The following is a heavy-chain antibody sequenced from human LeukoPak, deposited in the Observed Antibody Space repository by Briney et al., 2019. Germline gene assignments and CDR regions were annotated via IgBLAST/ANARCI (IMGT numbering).Heavy chain of an antibody. CDR1: GFTFSSYW. CDR3: ARDSVDTTMVGLIDY. J-gene: IGHJ4*01. V-gene: IGHV3-74*01. CDR2: INSDGSST. D-gene: IGHD5-18*01. Sequence: GGSRRLSCAASGFTFSSYWMHWVRQAPGKGLVWVSRINSDGSSTTYADSVKGRFTISRDNAKNTLYLQMNSLRAEDTAVYYCARDSVDTTMVGLIDYWGHGTLVTVSS.